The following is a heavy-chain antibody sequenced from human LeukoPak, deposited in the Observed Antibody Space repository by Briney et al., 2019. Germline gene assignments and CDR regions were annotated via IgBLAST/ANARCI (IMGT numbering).Heavy chain of an antibody. CDR2: INYGGTT. V-gene: IGHV4-39*01. J-gene: IGHJ4*02. D-gene: IGHD3-10*01. CDR1: GGSISNSNYY. CDR3: ARYVVYGSGKYYFDY. Sequence: PSETLSLTCKVSGGSISNSNYYWSWIRQPPGKELEWLASINYGGTTYYNPSLKSRVAISIDTSKSQFSLRLSSVTAADTAVYLCARYVVYGSGKYYFDYWGQGSLVTVSS.